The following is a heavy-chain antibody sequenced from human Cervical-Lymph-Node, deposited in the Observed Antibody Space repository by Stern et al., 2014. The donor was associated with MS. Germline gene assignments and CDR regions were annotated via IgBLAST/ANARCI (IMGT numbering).Heavy chain of an antibody. D-gene: IGHD2-2*01. V-gene: IGHV3-9*01. J-gene: IGHJ5*02. Sequence: QLEDSGGVFVQLGTSLRLSCEASGFTFDDYAMHWVRQAPGKGLEWVSSIDSSRGNIVYAGYVQGRYTISRENAKNSLYPQRTSLKVEDTALYYCTKDRRYCSSTSCFNWFDPWGQGTLVTVSS. CDR1: GFTFDDYA. CDR3: TKDRRYCSSTSCFNWFDP. CDR2: IDSSRGNI.